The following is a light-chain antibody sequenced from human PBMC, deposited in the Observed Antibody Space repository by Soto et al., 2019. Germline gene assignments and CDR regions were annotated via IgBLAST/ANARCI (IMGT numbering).Light chain of an antibody. J-gene: IGKJ1*01. CDR3: QQYGSSPRS. V-gene: IGKV3-20*01. CDR1: QSVSSTY. Sequence: EIVLTQSPGTLSLSPGERATLSCRASQSVSSTYLAWYQHKLGQAPRLLIYGASSKASGIPDGFSGSGSGTDFTLTISRLEPEDFAVYYCQQYGSSPRSFGQGTKVDIK. CDR2: GAS.